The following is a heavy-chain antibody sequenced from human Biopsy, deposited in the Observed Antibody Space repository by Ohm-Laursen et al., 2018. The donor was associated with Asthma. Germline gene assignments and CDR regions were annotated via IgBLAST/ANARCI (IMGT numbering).Heavy chain of an antibody. CDR2: INSVFGTT. J-gene: IGHJ4*02. D-gene: IGHD2-2*01. CDR3: ARKAGSCISRTCYSLDF. V-gene: IGHV1-69*13. Sequence: ASVKVSCKSLGGTFNTYVIGWVRQAPGQGLEWMGGINSVFGTTTYPQKFQDRVTITADDSTSTVYMELSSLRPEDTAVYYCARKAGSCISRTCYSLDFWSQGTLVTVSS. CDR1: GGTFNTYV.